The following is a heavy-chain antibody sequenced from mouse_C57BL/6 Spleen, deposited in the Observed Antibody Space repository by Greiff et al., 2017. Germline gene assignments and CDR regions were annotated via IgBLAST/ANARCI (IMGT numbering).Heavy chain of an antibody. CDR2: INPYNGDT. J-gene: IGHJ2*01. CDR1: GYSFTGYF. V-gene: IGHV1-20*01. Sequence: EVQLQQSGPELVKPGDSVKISCKASGYSFTGYFMNWVMQSHGKSLEWIGRINPYNGDTFYNQKFKGKATLTVDKSSSTAHMELRSLTSEDSAVYYCAMAYYSNYDGDYWGKGTTLTVSS. D-gene: IGHD2-5*01. CDR3: AMAYYSNYDGDY.